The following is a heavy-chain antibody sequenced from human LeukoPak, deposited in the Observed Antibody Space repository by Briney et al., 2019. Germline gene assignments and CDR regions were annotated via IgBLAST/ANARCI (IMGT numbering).Heavy chain of an antibody. V-gene: IGHV4-4*02. Sequence: SETLSLTCAVSGGSISSINWWSWVRQAPGKGLEWIGFVYDNGDTDYNPSLKSRVNISIDMSKNQFSLKMTPVTAAYTAVYYCAKGARITIFEGWFDRWGQGTRVTVSS. CDR1: GGSISSINW. CDR2: VYDNGDT. CDR3: AKGARITIFEGWFDR. D-gene: IGHD3-9*01. J-gene: IGHJ5*02.